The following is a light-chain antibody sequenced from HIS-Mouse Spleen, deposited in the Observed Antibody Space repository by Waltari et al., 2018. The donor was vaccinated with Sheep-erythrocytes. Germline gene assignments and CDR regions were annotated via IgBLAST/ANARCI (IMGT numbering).Light chain of an antibody. CDR3: SSYAGSNNWV. CDR2: EVS. J-gene: IGLJ3*02. CDR1: SSAVGGYNF. Sequence: QSALTQPPSPSGSPGQSVTISCTGTSSAVGGYNFVSWYQQHPAKAPKLMIYEVSKRPSGVPDRFSGSKSGNTASLTVSGLQAEDEADYYCSSYAGSNNWVFGGGTKLTVL. V-gene: IGLV2-8*01.